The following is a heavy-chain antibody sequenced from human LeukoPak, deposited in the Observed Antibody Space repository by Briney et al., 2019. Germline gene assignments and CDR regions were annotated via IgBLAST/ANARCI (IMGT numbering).Heavy chain of an antibody. Sequence: ASVKVSCKASGYTFTSYAMHWVRQAPGQRLEWMGWINAGNGNTKYSQKFQGRVTITRDTSASTAYMGLSSLRSEDTAVYYCAREIYSSGWYFDYWGQGTLVTVSS. CDR2: INAGNGNT. CDR1: GYTFTSYA. CDR3: AREIYSSGWYFDY. J-gene: IGHJ4*02. V-gene: IGHV1-3*01. D-gene: IGHD6-19*01.